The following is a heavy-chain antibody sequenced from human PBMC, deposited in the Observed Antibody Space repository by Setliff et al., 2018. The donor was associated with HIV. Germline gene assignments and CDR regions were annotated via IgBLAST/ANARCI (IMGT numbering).Heavy chain of an antibody. D-gene: IGHD4-4*01. CDR2: INYSGST. J-gene: IGHJ5*02. CDR3: ARGGGSTVATWAWFDP. V-gene: IGHV4-34*01. CDR1: GGSFSDYY. Sequence: PSETLSLTCVVYGGSFSDYYWTWIRQPPEKGLEWIGKINYSGSTDYNSSLRSRVTISGDTTKNQFSLKLTSVTAADTAVYYCARGGGSTVATWAWFDPWGQGTLVTVSS.